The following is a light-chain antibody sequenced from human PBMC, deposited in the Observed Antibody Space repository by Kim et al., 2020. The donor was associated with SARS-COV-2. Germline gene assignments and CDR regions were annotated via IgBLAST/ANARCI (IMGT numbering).Light chain of an antibody. J-gene: IGLJ3*02. CDR1: SCNIGRNY. V-gene: IGLV1-51*01. CDR3: ETWDSTLQAGV. CDR2: DNT. Sequence: GQTINISCSGGSCNIGRNYVSWYQQIPGTVTKLLIFDNTNRPSGIPDRFSGSKSGTSATLDIAGLQTGDEADYYCETWDSTLQAGVFGGGTQLTVL.